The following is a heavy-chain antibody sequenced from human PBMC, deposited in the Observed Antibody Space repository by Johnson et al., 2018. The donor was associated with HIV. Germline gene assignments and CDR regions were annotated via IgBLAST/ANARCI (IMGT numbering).Heavy chain of an antibody. J-gene: IGHJ3*02. CDR3: AREVAAGGDAFDI. Sequence: VQLVESGGGLVQPGGSLRLSCAASGFTFSSYWMSWVRQAPGKGLEWVANIKQDGSEKYYVDSVKGRVSISRDNAKNSLYLQMNSLRAEETAVYYCAREVAAGGDAFDIWGQGTMVTVSS. D-gene: IGHD6-13*01. V-gene: IGHV3-7*01. CDR1: GFTFSSYW. CDR2: IKQDGSEK.